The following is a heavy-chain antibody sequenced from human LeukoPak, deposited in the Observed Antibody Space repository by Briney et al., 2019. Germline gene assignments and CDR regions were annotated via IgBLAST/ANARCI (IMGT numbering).Heavy chain of an antibody. J-gene: IGHJ5*02. CDR2: IPYDGSNK. CDR1: GFTFSSYA. CDR3: ARAKYSSSWFDP. D-gene: IGHD6-13*01. V-gene: IGHV3-30*04. Sequence: GRSLRLSCAASGFTFSSYAMHWVRQAPGKGLEWVAVIPYDGSNKYYADSVKGRFTISRDNSKNTLYLQMNSLRAEDTAVYYCARAKYSSSWFDPWGQGTLVTVSS.